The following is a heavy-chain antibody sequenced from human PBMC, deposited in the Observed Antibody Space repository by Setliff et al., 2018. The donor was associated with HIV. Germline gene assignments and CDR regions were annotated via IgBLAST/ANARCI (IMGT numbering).Heavy chain of an antibody. Sequence: GESLKISCQGSGYVFTSHWIGWVRQQAGKGLEWMGIIYPGDSDARYGPSFQGQVTSSADKSISTAYLQWSSLKASDTAMYYCARQSGDYTVTTYYMDVWGKGTTVTSP. CDR1: GYVFTSHW. V-gene: IGHV5-51*01. CDR3: ARQSGDYTVTTYYMDV. J-gene: IGHJ6*03. D-gene: IGHD4-17*01. CDR2: IYPGDSDA.